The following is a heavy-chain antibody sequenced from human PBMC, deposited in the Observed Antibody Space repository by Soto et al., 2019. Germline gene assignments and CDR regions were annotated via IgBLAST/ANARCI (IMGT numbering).Heavy chain of an antibody. CDR3: ARCYCSVGSCYTCWHFDL. CDR1: GYSFNDYG. CDR2: TGPYEGVT. D-gene: IGHD2-15*01. Sequence: QVQLEQSGAEVKKPGASVRVSCKASGYSFNDYGMSWVRQAPGQGLEWMGWTGPYEGVTNHAQTFQGRVTMTVDTSTTTADMELRSLRSDDTAIYYCARCYCSVGSCYTCWHFDLWGPGTLVTVTA. V-gene: IGHV1-18*01. J-gene: IGHJ2*01.